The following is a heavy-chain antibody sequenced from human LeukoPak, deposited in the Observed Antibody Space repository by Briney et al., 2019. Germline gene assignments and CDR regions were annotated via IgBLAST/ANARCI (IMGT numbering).Heavy chain of an antibody. Sequence: GESLKISCKGSGYSFTTYWIGWVRQMPGKGLEWMGIIYPGDSDTTYSPSFQGRVTISADKSITTAYLQWSSLKASDTAMYYCARLNGGATGYFDYWGQGTLVTVSS. CDR1: GYSFTTYW. J-gene: IGHJ4*02. V-gene: IGHV5-51*01. CDR2: IYPGDSDT. D-gene: IGHD1-26*01. CDR3: ARLNGGATGYFDY.